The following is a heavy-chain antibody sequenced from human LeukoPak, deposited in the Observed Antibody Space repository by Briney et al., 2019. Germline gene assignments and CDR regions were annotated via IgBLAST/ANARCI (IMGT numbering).Heavy chain of an antibody. CDR3: AKDYCSSTSCFPLYYYYYMDV. J-gene: IGHJ6*03. CDR1: GFTFSSYE. CDR2: IRYDGSNK. Sequence: GGSLRLSCAASGFTFSSYEMNWVRQAPGKGLEWVAFIRYDGSNKYYADSVKGRFTISRDNSKNTLYLQMNSLRAEDTAVYYCAKDYCSSTSCFPLYYYYYMDVWGKGTTVTISS. D-gene: IGHD2-2*01. V-gene: IGHV3-30*02.